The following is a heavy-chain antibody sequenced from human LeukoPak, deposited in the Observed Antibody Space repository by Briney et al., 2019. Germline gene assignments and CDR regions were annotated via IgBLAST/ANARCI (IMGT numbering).Heavy chain of an antibody. J-gene: IGHJ4*02. CDR1: GGSISSSSYY. D-gene: IGHD2-2*01. V-gene: IGHV4-39*02. Sequence: SETLSLTCTVSGGSISSSSYYLRWIRQPPGKGLEWIGSIYYSGSTYYNPSLKSRVTISVDTSKNQFSLKLSSVTAADTAVYYCARDAVVPASLLDYWGQGTLVTVSS. CDR2: IYYSGST. CDR3: ARDAVVPASLLDY.